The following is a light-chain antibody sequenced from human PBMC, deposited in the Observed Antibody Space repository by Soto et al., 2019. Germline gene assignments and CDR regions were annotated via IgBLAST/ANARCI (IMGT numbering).Light chain of an antibody. V-gene: IGLV1-44*01. J-gene: IGLJ2*01. CDR1: SSNIGSNT. CDR2: SND. Sequence: QAVVTQAPSASGTPGQRVTISCSGSSSNIGSNTVSWYQQVPGTAPKLLIYSNDQRPSGVPDRFSGSKSGTSASLAIGGLQSEDEDDYYCAAWDGSLNGWVFGGGTKVTVL. CDR3: AAWDGSLNGWV.